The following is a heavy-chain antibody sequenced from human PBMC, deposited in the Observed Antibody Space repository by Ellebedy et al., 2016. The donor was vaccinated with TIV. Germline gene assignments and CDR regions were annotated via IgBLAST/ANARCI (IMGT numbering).Heavy chain of an antibody. CDR3: ARGPPPGYSGSWYWFDYYYYGMDV. D-gene: IGHD6-13*01. J-gene: IGHJ6*02. CDR2: INPNSGNT. V-gene: IGHV1-8*03. CDR1: GYTFTGYY. Sequence: AASVKVSCKASGYTFTGYYMHWVRQAPGQGLEWMGWINPNSGNTGYAQKFQGRVTITRNTSISTAYMELSSLRSEDTAVYYCARGPPPGYSGSWYWFDYYYYGMDVWGQGTTVTVSS.